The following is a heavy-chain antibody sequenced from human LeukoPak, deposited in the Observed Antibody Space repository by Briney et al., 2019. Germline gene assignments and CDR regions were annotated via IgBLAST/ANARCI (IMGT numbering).Heavy chain of an antibody. D-gene: IGHD1-14*01. CDR2: MNTNSGNT. Sequence: GASVNVSCKASGYTLSSYDINWVRQATGQGLEWMGWMNTNSGNTGYAQKGQGRVTMTRNTSISTAYMELSSLRSDNTAVYYCARAGHYYGMDVWGQRTTVTASS. J-gene: IGHJ6*02. CDR3: ARAGHYYGMDV. CDR1: GYTLSSYD. V-gene: IGHV1-8*01.